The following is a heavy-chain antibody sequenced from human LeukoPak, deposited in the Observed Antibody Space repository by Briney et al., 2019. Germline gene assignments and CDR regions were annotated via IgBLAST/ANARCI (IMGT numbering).Heavy chain of an antibody. Sequence: GGSLRLSCAASGFTFSSYAMTWVRQAPGKGLEWVSGISASGGSTYYADSVKGHFTISRDNSKNTLYLQMNSLRAEDTAVYYCAKDLSCTTATCSLDYWGQGTLVTVSS. CDR3: AKDLSCTTATCSLDY. CDR2: ISASGGST. V-gene: IGHV3-23*01. D-gene: IGHD2-2*01. J-gene: IGHJ4*02. CDR1: GFTFSSYA.